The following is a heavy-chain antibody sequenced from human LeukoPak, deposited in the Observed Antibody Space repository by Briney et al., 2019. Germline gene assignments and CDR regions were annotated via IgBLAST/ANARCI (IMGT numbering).Heavy chain of an antibody. Sequence: GASVKVSCKASGYTFTGYYMHWVRQAPGQGLEWMGWINPNSGGTNYALKFQGRVTMTRDTSISTAYMELSRLRSDDTAVYYCARVPGGGSYYEFDYWGQGTLVTVSS. CDR1: GYTFTGYY. CDR3: ARVPGGGSYYEFDY. CDR2: INPNSGGT. D-gene: IGHD1-26*01. V-gene: IGHV1-2*02. J-gene: IGHJ4*02.